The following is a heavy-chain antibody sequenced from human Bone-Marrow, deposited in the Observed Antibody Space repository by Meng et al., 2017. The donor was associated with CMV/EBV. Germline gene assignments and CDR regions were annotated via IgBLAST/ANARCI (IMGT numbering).Heavy chain of an antibody. CDR2: IIPIFGTA. CDR3: ARGDSGSYYFDY. J-gene: IGHJ4*02. CDR1: RGTFSSYA. V-gene: IGHV1-69*05. D-gene: IGHD1-26*01. Sequence: SVKVSCKASRGTFSSYAISWVRQAPGQGLEWMGGIIPIFGTANYAQKFQGRVTITTDESTSTACMELSSLRSEDTAVYYCARGDSGSYYFDYWGQGTLVTVSS.